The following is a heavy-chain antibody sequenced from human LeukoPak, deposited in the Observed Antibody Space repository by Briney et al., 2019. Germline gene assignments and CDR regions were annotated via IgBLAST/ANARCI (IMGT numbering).Heavy chain of an antibody. Sequence: ASVKVSCKASGYTFISYDITWVRQAPGQGLEWMGWISTSNGNTDYAQKFQGRVTMTTETSTSTVYMELRSLRLDDTAVYYCARDPYHRMGPPLDLWGQGTLVTVSS. CDR1: GYTFISYD. CDR3: ARDPYHRMGPPLDL. CDR2: ISTSNGNT. V-gene: IGHV1-18*01. D-gene: IGHD1-14*01. J-gene: IGHJ5*02.